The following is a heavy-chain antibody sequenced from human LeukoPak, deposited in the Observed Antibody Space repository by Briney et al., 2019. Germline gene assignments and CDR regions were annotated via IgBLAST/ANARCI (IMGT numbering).Heavy chain of an antibody. Sequence: ASVKVSCKASGYTFTSYGISWVRQAPGQGLEWMGWISAYNGNTNYAQKFQGRVTMTRDTSISTAYMELSRLRSDDTAVYYCARGIVVALYYYYMDVWGKGTTVTVSS. CDR1: GYTFTSYG. J-gene: IGHJ6*03. CDR3: ARGIVVALYYYYMDV. V-gene: IGHV1-18*01. CDR2: ISAYNGNT. D-gene: IGHD2-2*01.